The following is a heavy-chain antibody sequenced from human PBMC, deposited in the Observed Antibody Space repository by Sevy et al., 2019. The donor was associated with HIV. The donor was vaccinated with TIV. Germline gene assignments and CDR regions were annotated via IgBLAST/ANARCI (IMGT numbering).Heavy chain of an antibody. Sequence: GGSLRLSCSASGFTFSSYPMHWVRQAPGKGLEYVSLISGNGGSTYYADSVKVRFTISRDNFKKTLYLQMSSLRAEDTAVYYCVTRGGLVGATDFDYWGQGTRVTVSS. J-gene: IGHJ4*02. V-gene: IGHV3-64D*06. CDR3: VTRGGLVGATDFDY. D-gene: IGHD1-26*01. CDR2: ISGNGGST. CDR1: GFTFSSYP.